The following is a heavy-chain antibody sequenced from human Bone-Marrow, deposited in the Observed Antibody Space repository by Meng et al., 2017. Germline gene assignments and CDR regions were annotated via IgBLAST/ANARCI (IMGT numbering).Heavy chain of an antibody. CDR2: MNPNSGNT. D-gene: IGHD3-22*01. CDR1: GYTFTSYG. Sequence: QVQLVQSGAEVKKPGASVKVSCKASGYTFTSYGISWVRQAPGQGLEWMGWMNPNSGNTGYAQKFQGRVTMTRNTSISTAYMELSSLRSEDTAVYYCARFLNYYDSSGYYWWGQGTLVTVSS. V-gene: IGHV1-8*02. CDR3: ARFLNYYDSSGYYW. J-gene: IGHJ4*02.